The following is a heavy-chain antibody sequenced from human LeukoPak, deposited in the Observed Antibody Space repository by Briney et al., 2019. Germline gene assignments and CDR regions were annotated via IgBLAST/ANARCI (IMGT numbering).Heavy chain of an antibody. V-gene: IGHV3-48*03. CDR2: ISSSGSTI. Sequence: GGSLRLSCAASGFTFSSYEMNWVRQAPGKGLEWVPYISSSGSTIYYADSVKGRFTISRDNAKNSLYLQMNSLRAEDTALYYCAKENARHYYDSSGYYFDYWGQGTLVTVSS. CDR1: GFTFSSYE. CDR3: AKENARHYYDSSGYYFDY. D-gene: IGHD3-22*01. J-gene: IGHJ4*02.